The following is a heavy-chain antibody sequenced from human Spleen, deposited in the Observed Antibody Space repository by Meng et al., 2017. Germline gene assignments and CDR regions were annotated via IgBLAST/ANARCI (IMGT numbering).Heavy chain of an antibody. CDR1: GYSFTHHG. J-gene: IGHJ4*02. D-gene: IGHD5-24*01. Sequence: QVQLVQSGVEVNKPGASVKVSCKASGYSFTHHGITWVRQAPGQGLEWMGWIAAYNYDKNYAQNLQDRVTVTADPSTNTAYMELRNLRSDDTAVYYCARALRDAYNYFDYWGQGTLVTVSS. CDR3: ARALRDAYNYFDY. V-gene: IGHV1-18*01. CDR2: IAAYNYDK.